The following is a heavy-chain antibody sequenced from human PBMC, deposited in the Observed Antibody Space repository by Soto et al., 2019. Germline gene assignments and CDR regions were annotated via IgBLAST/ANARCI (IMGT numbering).Heavy chain of an antibody. CDR3: AREHYDYVWGSYRYPLYFDY. CDR2: IYHSGST. D-gene: IGHD3-16*02. V-gene: IGHV4-38-2*02. J-gene: IGHJ4*02. CDR1: GYSISSGYY. Sequence: KTSETLSLTCAVSGYSISSGYYWGWIRQPPGKGLEWIGSIYHSGSTYYNPSLKSRVTISVDTSKNQFSLKLSSVTAADTAVYYCAREHYDYVWGSYRYPLYFDYWGQGTLVTVSS.